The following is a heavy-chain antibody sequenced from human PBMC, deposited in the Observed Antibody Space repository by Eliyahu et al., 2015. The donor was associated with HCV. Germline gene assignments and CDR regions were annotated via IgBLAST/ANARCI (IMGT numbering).Heavy chain of an antibody. V-gene: IGHV3-15*01. D-gene: IGHD2-15*01. J-gene: IGHJ4*02. Sequence: EVQLVDSGGGLVKPGGSLRLSCAASGFTFNNAWMNWVRQAPRKGLGWVGRVKSKTDGGTTDYAAPVKGRFTISRDDSKSTLYLQMNSLKVEDTAVYYCSTDGSGKYWGQGTLVTVSS. CDR3: STDGSGKY. CDR2: VKSKTDGGTT. CDR1: GFTFNNAW.